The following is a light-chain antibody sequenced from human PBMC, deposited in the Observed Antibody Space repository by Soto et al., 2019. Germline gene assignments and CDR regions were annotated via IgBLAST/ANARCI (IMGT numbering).Light chain of an antibody. CDR2: GAF. CDR3: QQGGS. J-gene: IGKJ4*01. CDR1: QSVSTY. V-gene: IGKV3-11*01. Sequence: EIVLTQSPATLSLSPGEGATLSCRASQSVSTYLAWYQQNPGEAPRLLIYGAFNKATGIPARFSGGGSGTDFTLTISSIEPEDFAVYYCQQGGSFGGGTKVESK.